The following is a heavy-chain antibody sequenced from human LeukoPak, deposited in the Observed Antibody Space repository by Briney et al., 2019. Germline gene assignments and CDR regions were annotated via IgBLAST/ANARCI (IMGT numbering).Heavy chain of an antibody. D-gene: IGHD3-10*01. CDR3: AKERYGSGSYYWFDP. V-gene: IGHV3-43*02. CDR1: GFTFDDFA. Sequence: PGGSLRLSCATSGFTFDDFAMHWVRQAPGKGLDWVSLISGDGGSTYYADSVKGRFTISRDNSKNSLYLQMNSLRTEDTALYYCAKERYGSGSYYWFDPWGQGTLVTVSS. J-gene: IGHJ5*02. CDR2: ISGDGGST.